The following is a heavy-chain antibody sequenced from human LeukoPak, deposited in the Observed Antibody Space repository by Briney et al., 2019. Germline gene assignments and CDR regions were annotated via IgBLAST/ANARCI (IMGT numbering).Heavy chain of an antibody. D-gene: IGHD3-10*01. V-gene: IGHV1-18*01. J-gene: IGHJ4*02. CDR3: AGNYYGSGSYYNWGQGQFDY. Sequence: ASVKVSCKASGYTFTSYGISWVRQAPGQGLEWMGWISAYNGNTNYAQKLQGRVTMTTDTSTSTAYMELRSLISDDTAVYYCAGNYYGSGSYYNWGQGQFDYWGQGTLVTVSS. CDR2: ISAYNGNT. CDR1: GYTFTSYG.